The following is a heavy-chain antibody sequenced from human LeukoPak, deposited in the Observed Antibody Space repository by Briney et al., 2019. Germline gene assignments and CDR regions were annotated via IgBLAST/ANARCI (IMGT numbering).Heavy chain of an antibody. CDR2: ISYSGST. CDR1: GGSISSSY. CDR3: ASYSGWLHI. Sequence: KTSETLSLTCTVSGGSISSSYWSWIRQPPGKGLEWIGDISYSGSTNYNPSLKSRVTISVDTSKNQFSLKLSSVTAADTAVYYCASYSGWLHIWGQGTMVTVSS. J-gene: IGHJ3*02. D-gene: IGHD5-24*01. V-gene: IGHV4-59*08.